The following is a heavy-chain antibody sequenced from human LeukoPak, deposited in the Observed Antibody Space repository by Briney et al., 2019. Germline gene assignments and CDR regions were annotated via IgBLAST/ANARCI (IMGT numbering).Heavy chain of an antibody. J-gene: IGHJ4*02. CDR3: ARGLVDYELPKGYIDY. CDR1: GGSISSSNW. Sequence: PSETLSLTCAVSGGSISSSNWWSWVRQPPGKGLKWIGEIYHSGSTNYNPSLKSRVTISLDTSRSQFSLKLRSVTAADTAVYFCARGLVDYELPKGYIDYWGQGTLVTVSS. CDR2: IYHSGST. D-gene: IGHD3-22*01. V-gene: IGHV4-4*02.